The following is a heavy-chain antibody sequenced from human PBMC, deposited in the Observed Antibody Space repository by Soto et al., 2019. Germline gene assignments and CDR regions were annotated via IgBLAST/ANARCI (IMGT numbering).Heavy chain of an antibody. V-gene: IGHV1-2*04. J-gene: IGHJ4*02. CDR2: INPDSGGT. CDR1: GYTFTGYY. Sequence: QVQLVQSGAEVKKPGASVKVSCKASGYTFTGYYMHWVRQAPGQGLEWMGWINPDSGGTNYEQKFQGWVTMTRDTSISTAYMELSRLRSDDTAVYYCARAGGYSGYDYGRKFDYWGQGTLVTVSS. CDR3: ARAGGYSGYDYGRKFDY. D-gene: IGHD5-12*01.